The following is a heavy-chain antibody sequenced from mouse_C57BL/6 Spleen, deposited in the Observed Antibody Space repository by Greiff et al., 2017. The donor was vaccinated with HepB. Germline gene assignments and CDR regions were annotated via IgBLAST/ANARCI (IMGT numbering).Heavy chain of an antibody. CDR3: TRGRGAGSRGYAMDY. Sequence: EVKLMESGEGLVKPGGSLKLSCAASGFTFSSYAMSWVRQTPEKRLEWVAYISSGGDYIYYADTVKGRFTISRDNARNTLYLQMSSLKSEDTDMYYCTRGRGAGSRGYAMDYWGEGTSVTVSS. D-gene: IGHD1-1*01. CDR2: ISSGGDYI. CDR1: GFTFSSYA. J-gene: IGHJ4*01. V-gene: IGHV5-9-1*02.